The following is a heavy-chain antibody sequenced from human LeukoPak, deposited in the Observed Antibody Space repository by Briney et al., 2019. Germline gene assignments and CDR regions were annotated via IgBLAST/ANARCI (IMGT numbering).Heavy chain of an antibody. CDR2: IYYSGST. D-gene: IGHD2-21*02. CDR1: GGSISSSSYY. V-gene: IGHV4-39*01. J-gene: IGHJ4*02. CDR3: ASVGAICGGDCYTLDY. Sequence: SETLSLTCTVSGGSISSSSYYWGWTRQPPGKGLEWIGSIYYSGSTYYNPSLKSRVTISVDTSKNQFSLKLSSVTAADTAVYYCASVGAICGGDCYTLDYWGQGTLVTVSS.